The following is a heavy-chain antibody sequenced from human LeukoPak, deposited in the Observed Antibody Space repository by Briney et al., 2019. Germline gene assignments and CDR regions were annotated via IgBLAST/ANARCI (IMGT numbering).Heavy chain of an antibody. V-gene: IGHV3-30*02. Sequence: GGSLRLSCAASGFTLSIYWMSWVRQAPGKGLEWVAFIRYDGSNKYYADSVKGRFTISRDNSKNTLYLQMNSLRAEDTAVYYCAKSLGFWSGYREGEPDYWGQGTLVTVSS. CDR2: IRYDGSNK. D-gene: IGHD3-3*01. CDR3: AKSLGFWSGYREGEPDY. CDR1: GFTLSIYW. J-gene: IGHJ4*02.